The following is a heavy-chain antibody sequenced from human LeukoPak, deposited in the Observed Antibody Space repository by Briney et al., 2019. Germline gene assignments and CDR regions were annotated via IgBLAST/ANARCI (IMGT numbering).Heavy chain of an antibody. CDR3: ARHPQVVPAAQGPYYYMDV. D-gene: IGHD2-2*01. V-gene: IGHV5-51*01. J-gene: IGHJ6*03. Sequence: GESLKISCKGSGYSFTSYWIGWVRQMPGKGLEWMGIIYPGDSDTRYSPSFQGQVTVSADKSISTAYLQWSSLKASDTAMYYCARHPQVVPAAQGPYYYMDVWGKGTTVTVSS. CDR1: GYSFTSYW. CDR2: IYPGDSDT.